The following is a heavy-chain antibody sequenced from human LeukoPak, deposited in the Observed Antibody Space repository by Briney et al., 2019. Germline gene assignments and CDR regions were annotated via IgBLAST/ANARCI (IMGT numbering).Heavy chain of an antibody. J-gene: IGHJ5*02. D-gene: IGHD6-13*01. CDR1: GFTFSDYY. CDR3: SRDSPRSSSWYGPNWFDP. V-gene: IGHV3-11*05. Sequence: GGSLRLSCAASGFTFSDYYMSWLRQAPGKGLEWVSYISSSSSYTNYADSVKGRFTISRDNAKNSLYLQMNSLRAEGTAGYYCSRDSPRSSSWYGPNWFDPWGQGTLVTVSS. CDR2: ISSSSSYT.